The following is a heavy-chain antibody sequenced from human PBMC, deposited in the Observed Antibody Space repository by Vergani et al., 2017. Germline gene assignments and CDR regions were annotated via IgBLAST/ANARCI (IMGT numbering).Heavy chain of an antibody. CDR3: ARCPTPIWYFDL. V-gene: IGHV3-33*01. J-gene: IGHJ2*01. CDR2: IWYDGSNK. Sequence: QVQLVESGGGVVQPGRSLRLSCAASGFPFSSYGMHWVRQAPGKGLEWVAVIWYDGSNKYYADSVKGRFTISRDNSKNTLYLQMNSLRAEDTAVYYCARCPTPIWYFDLWGRGTLVTVSS. CDR1: GFPFSSYG.